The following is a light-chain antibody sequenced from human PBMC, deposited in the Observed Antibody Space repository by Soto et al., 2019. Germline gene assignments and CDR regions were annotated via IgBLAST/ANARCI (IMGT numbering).Light chain of an antibody. CDR2: GAS. V-gene: IGKV3-20*01. CDR3: QQYGSSPRT. J-gene: IGKJ1*01. CDR1: QSVSSTY. Sequence: EIVLTQSPGTLSLSPGGRATLSCRASQSVSSTYLIWYQQKPGQAPGLLIYGASSRATGIPDRFSGSGSGTDFTLTISRLEPEDFAVYYCQQYGSSPRTFGQGTKVDIK.